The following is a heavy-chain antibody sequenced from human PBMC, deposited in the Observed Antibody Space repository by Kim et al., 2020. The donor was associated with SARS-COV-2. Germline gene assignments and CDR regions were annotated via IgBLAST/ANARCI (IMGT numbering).Heavy chain of an antibody. D-gene: IGHD3-22*01. V-gene: IGHV3-23*01. J-gene: IGHJ4*02. Sequence: KGRLTISSDNSKNTLYLKMNSLRAGDTAVYYCAKETLFTRIVVVISYFDYWGQGTLVTVSS. CDR3: AKETLFTRIVVVISYFDY.